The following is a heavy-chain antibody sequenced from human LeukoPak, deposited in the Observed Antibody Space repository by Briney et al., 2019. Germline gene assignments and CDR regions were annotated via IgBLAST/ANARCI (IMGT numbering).Heavy chain of an antibody. CDR2: ISWDGGST. CDR3: AKDAAAASYMDV. CDR1: GFTFDDYT. V-gene: IGHV3-43*01. Sequence: GGSLRLSCAASGFTFDDYTMHWVRHAPGEGLEWVSLISWDGGSTYYADSVKGRFTISRDNSKNSLYLQMNSLRTEDTALYYCAKDAAAASYMDVWGKGTTVTVSS. D-gene: IGHD6-13*01. J-gene: IGHJ6*03.